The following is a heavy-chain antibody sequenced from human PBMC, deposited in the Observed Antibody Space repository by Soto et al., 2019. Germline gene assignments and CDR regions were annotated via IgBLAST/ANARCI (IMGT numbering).Heavy chain of an antibody. CDR3: ARSRDERTQSKNWFDP. Sequence: QVLLQESGPGLVKPWETLSLTCTVSGGSISTYYWSWIRQPPGKALEWIGYVYYSGNTNYNPSFNCLVTMSVDTSKNQVSLDLDSLTAADTAVYYCARSRDERTQSKNWFDPWGQGTLVTVS. CDR1: GGSISTYY. V-gene: IGHV4-59*01. D-gene: IGHD1-1*01. J-gene: IGHJ5*02. CDR2: VYYSGNT.